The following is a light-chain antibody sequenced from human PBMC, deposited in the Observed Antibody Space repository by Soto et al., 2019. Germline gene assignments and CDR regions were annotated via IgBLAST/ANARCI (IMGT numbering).Light chain of an antibody. Sequence: EIEMTQSPATLSVSPGERATLSCRASQSVSSNLAWYQQKPGQAHRLLIYGASTRATGIPARFSGSGSGTDFTLTIRRLEPEDFAVYYCKQYGSSRWTVGQGTKVDIK. V-gene: IGKV3-15*01. J-gene: IGKJ1*01. CDR1: QSVSSN. CDR2: GAS. CDR3: KQYGSSRWT.